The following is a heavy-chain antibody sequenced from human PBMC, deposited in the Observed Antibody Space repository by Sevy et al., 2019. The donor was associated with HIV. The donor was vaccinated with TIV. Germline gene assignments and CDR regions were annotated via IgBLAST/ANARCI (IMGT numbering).Heavy chain of an antibody. D-gene: IGHD2-21*02. CDR2: ISWNSRNI. J-gene: IGHJ6*02. CDR3: AKDINRGCDGVDCYSYYYYFYGLDV. CDR1: GFPFNDHA. V-gene: IGHV3-9*01. Sequence: GGCLRLSCAASGFPFNDHAMHWVRQVPGKGLERVSGISWNSRNIGYADSVKGRFTVSRDNARHFVYLEMNSLRPEDTALYYCAKDINRGCDGVDCYSYYYYFYGLDVWGQGTTVIVSS.